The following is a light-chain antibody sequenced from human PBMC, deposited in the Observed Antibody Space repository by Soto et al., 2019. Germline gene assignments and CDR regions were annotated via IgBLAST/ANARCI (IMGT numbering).Light chain of an antibody. J-gene: IGKJ3*01. V-gene: IGKV3-15*01. Sequence: EVVMTQSPATLSVSPGERVTLSCRASESVNRSLACYHQKPGQGPSLLIYYASTRATGVPDRFTVSGSGTEFTLTISSLQSEDFGVYHGQHHSNWPPTFGPGTKVEIK. CDR1: ESVNRS. CDR3: QHHSNWPPT. CDR2: YAS.